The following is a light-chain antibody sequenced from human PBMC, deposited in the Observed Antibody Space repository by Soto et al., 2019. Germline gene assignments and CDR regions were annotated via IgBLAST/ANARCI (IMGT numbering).Light chain of an antibody. CDR1: QSVSST. CDR2: GAS. J-gene: IGKJ2*01. Sequence: EIVLTQSPGTLSLSPGERATLSFRASQSVSSTVAWYQQRPGRAPRLLIYGASTRATGIPARFSGSGSGTDFTLTISSLEPEDFAVYYCQQYNNWPPYTFGQGTKVDIK. CDR3: QQYNNWPPYT. V-gene: IGKV3-15*01.